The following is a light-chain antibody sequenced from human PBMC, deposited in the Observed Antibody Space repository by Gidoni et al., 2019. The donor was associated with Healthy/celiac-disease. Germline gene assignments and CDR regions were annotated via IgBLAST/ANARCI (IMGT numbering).Light chain of an antibody. CDR3: QQYDNLPPYT. J-gene: IGKJ2*01. CDR2: DAS. Sequence: EIQMTQSSSSLSASVGDRVTITCQASQDISNYLNWYQQKPGKAPKLLIYDASNLETGVPSRFSVGGSGTDFTFTISGLQPEDIATYYCQQYDNLPPYTFGQGTKLEIK. V-gene: IGKV1-33*01. CDR1: QDISNY.